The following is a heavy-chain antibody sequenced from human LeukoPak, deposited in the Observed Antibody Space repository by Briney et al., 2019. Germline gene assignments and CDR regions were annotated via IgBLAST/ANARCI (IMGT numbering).Heavy chain of an antibody. Sequence: GGSLRLSCTASGFTFSNYAMSWVRQAQGKGLEGASTISGSDGSTYYADSVKGRFTISRDNSKNTLYLQMNSLRVEDTAIYYCAKGRGYCTGGSCYSDYWGQGTLVTVSS. CDR2: ISGSDGST. V-gene: IGHV3-23*01. CDR3: AKGRGYCTGGSCYSDY. J-gene: IGHJ4*02. CDR1: GFTFSNYA. D-gene: IGHD2-15*01.